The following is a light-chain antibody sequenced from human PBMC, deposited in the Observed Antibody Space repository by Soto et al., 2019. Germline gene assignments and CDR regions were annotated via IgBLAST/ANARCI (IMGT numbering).Light chain of an antibody. CDR3: QKYNSAPQT. J-gene: IGKJ1*01. CDR2: AAS. V-gene: IGKV1-27*01. Sequence: DIQMTQSPSSLSASVGDRVTITCRASQGISSYLAWYQQKPGKVPKLLIYAASTLQSGVPSRFSDSGSGTDFTLTISSLQPEDVATYYCQKYNSAPQTFGQGTKVEIK. CDR1: QGISSY.